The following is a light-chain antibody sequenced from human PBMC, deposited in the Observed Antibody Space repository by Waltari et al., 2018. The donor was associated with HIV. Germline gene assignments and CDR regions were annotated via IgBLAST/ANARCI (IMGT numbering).Light chain of an antibody. CDR3: QSFDANNHWV. V-gene: IGLV6-57*03. CDR2: EDY. J-gene: IGLJ3*02. CDR1: SGSIARNY. Sequence: FMLTQPHSVSESPGKTVTISCTRSSGSIARNYVQWFQQRPGNAPTTILSEDYQIPSGVPDRFAGTIVKSSNSASLTISGVKTEDEADYYCQSFDANNHWVFGGGTRLTVL.